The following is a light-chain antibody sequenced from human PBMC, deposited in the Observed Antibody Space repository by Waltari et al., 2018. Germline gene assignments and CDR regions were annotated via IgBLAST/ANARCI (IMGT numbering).Light chain of an antibody. Sequence: DIHMTQSPSSVSASVGDRVTLTCRASQGISSRLAWYQQKPGKAPKLLIYDASSLHSGVPSRFSGSGSGTDFTLTIRSLQPEDFATYYCQQVNSFPRTFGQGTKVEVK. V-gene: IGKV1-12*01. CDR2: DAS. CDR3: QQVNSFPRT. CDR1: QGISSR. J-gene: IGKJ1*01.